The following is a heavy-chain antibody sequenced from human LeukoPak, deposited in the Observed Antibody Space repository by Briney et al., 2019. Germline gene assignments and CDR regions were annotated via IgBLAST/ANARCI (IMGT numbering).Heavy chain of an antibody. D-gene: IGHD6-13*01. CDR2: IKRKNDGVAS. J-gene: IGHJ4*02. CDR3: SYSGSRWDYFDY. V-gene: IGHV3-15*01. CDR1: GFTVANAW. Sequence: GGSLRLSCAVSGFTVANAWMTWVRQAPGKGLEWVGRIKRKNDGVASVYATPVKGRLTISRDDSINTLYLQMNSLETEVTAVYYCSYSGSRWDYFDYWGQGALVTVSS.